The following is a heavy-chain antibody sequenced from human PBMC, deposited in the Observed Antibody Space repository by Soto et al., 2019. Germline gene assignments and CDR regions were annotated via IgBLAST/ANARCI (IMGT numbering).Heavy chain of an antibody. J-gene: IGHJ4*02. CDR1: GFTFGGYA. Sequence: QVQLVESGGGVVQPGGSLRLSCAASGFTFGGYAMHWVRQAPGKGLEWVAVISYDGSKKYFADSVKGRFTISRDNSTNTLYLQMNSLRTEDTAVYYCARDGDRWYSLVYYFDCWGPGNPVTVSS. CDR2: ISYDGSKK. CDR3: ARDGDRWYSLVYYFDC. D-gene: IGHD6-13*01. V-gene: IGHV3-30-3*01.